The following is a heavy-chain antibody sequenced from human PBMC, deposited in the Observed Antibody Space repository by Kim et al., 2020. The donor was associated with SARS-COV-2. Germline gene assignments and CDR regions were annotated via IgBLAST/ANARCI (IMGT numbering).Heavy chain of an antibody. Sequence: SETLSLTCTVSGGSISSYYWSWIRQPPGKGLEWIGYIYYSGSTNYNPSLKSRVTISVDTSKNQFSLKLSSVTAADTAVYYCARDHSLRGYVPHYYYGMDVWGQGTTVTVSS. D-gene: IGHD5-12*01. V-gene: IGHV4-59*13. CDR1: GGSISSYY. CDR3: ARDHSLRGYVPHYYYGMDV. J-gene: IGHJ6*02. CDR2: IYYSGST.